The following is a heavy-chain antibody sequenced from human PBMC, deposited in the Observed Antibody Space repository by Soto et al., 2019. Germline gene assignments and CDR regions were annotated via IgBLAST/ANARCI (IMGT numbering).Heavy chain of an antibody. CDR3: ARGGSGNTRFNEC. D-gene: IGHD3-16*01. CDR1: GGLFSSYP. Sequence: QEQLVQSGAEVKKPGASVKVSCKASGGLFSSYPLSWVRQVPGQGLEWMGGIIPVFQTAYYTQRCPARVTITADESTNTAYMALSSLRSEDTAIYDCARGGSGNTRFNECWGQGTLVTFSA. CDR2: IIPVFQTA. J-gene: IGHJ4*02. V-gene: IGHV1-69*01.